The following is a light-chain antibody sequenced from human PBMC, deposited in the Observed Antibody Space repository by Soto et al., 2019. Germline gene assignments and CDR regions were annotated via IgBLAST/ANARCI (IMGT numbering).Light chain of an antibody. J-gene: IGKJ1*01. V-gene: IGKV3-20*01. CDR3: QQYGLSRWT. CDR2: GTS. Sequence: ETVLTQSPGTLSLSPGERATLSCRASQSVSTTYLAWYQQKPGQSPRLLIYGTSNRATGIPDRFSGSGSGTDFTLTISRLEHEDFEVYYCQQYGLSRWTLGQGTKVDIK. CDR1: QSVSTTY.